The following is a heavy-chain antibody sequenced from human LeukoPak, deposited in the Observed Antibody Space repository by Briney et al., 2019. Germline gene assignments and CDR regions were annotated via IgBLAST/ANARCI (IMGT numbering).Heavy chain of an antibody. CDR1: GYTFTGYY. CDR3: ARGDNPGAQQWLVLHHYYGMDV. V-gene: IGHV1-2*02. Sequence: ASVKVSCKASGYTFTGYYMHWVRQAPGQGLEWMGWINPNSGGTNYAQKFQGRVTMTRDTSISTAYMELSRLRSDDTAVYYCARGDNPGAQQWLVLHHYYGMDVWGQGTTVTVSS. D-gene: IGHD6-19*01. J-gene: IGHJ6*02. CDR2: INPNSGGT.